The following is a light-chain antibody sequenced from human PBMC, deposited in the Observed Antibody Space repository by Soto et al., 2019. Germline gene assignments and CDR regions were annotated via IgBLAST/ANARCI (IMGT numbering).Light chain of an antibody. CDR3: GSYTSSSTWV. CDR1: SSDVGGYNS. Sequence: QSALTQPASVSGSPGQSITISCTGTSSDVGGYNSVSWYQQHPGKAPKLMIYEVSNRPSGLSNRFSGYKSGNTASLTISGLQAEDEADYYCGSYTSSSTWVFGGGTTLTVL. J-gene: IGLJ3*02. CDR2: EVS. V-gene: IGLV2-14*01.